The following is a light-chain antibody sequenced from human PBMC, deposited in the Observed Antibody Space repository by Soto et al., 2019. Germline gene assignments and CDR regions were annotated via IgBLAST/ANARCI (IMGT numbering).Light chain of an antibody. CDR2: RAS. CDR1: QSVLHSPNNRNY. V-gene: IGKV4-1*01. Sequence: DIVMTQSPDSLAVSLGERATINCKSSQSVLHSPNNRNYLAWYQQKPGQPPKLLISRASTRESGVPDRFSGSGSGTDFTLTISSLQAEDVAIYYCQQYYGIPPTFGRGTKVEIK. J-gene: IGKJ4*01. CDR3: QQYYGIPPT.